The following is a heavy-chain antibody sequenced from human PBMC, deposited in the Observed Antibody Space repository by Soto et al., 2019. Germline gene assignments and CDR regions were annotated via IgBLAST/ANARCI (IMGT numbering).Heavy chain of an antibody. J-gene: IGHJ3*02. CDR2: INHSGST. V-gene: IGHV4-34*01. Sequence: SETLSLTCAVYGGSFSGYYWSWIRQPPGKGLEWIGEINHSGSTNYNPSLKSRVTISVDTSKNQFSLKLSSVTAADTAVYYCAMPEYDFWSGYLSGQDAFDIWGQGTMVTVSS. D-gene: IGHD3-3*01. CDR1: GGSFSGYY. CDR3: AMPEYDFWSGYLSGQDAFDI.